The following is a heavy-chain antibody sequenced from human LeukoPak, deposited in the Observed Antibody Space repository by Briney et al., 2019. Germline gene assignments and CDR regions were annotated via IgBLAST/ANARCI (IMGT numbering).Heavy chain of an antibody. D-gene: IGHD6-19*01. Sequence: ASVKVSCKASGYTFTSYDINWVRQATGQGLEWMGWMNPNSGNTNYAQKLQGRVTMTTDTSTSTAYMELRSLRSDDTAVYYCAASYSSGWYGSQSSYYYYYMDVWGKGTTVTVSS. CDR2: MNPNSGNT. CDR3: AASYSSGWYGSQSSYYYYYMDV. V-gene: IGHV1-18*01. CDR1: GYTFTSYD. J-gene: IGHJ6*03.